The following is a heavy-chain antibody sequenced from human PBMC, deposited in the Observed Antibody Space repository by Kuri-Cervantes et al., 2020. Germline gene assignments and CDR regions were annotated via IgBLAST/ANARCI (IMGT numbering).Heavy chain of an antibody. J-gene: IGHJ4*02. CDR2: ISPSSTYI. V-gene: IGHV3-21*01. D-gene: IGHD2-21*02. CDR3: AREGRSVLVTGTSAFDN. Sequence: GGSLRLSCAASGFTFSSYSMNWVRQVPGKGLEWVSSISPSSTYIYYADSVKGRFTLSRDNAKNSLYLQMNSLRVEDTAVYYCAREGRSVLVTGTSAFDNWGQGTLVTVSS. CDR1: GFTFSSYS.